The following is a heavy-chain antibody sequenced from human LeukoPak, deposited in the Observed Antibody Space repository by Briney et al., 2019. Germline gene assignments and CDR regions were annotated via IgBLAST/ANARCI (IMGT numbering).Heavy chain of an antibody. CDR3: TKGIQQLWIFDALDP. J-gene: IGHJ5*02. D-gene: IGHD2-21*01. CDR2: ISHDGGKE. CDR1: GFTFTTYG. V-gene: IGHV3-30*18. Sequence: GGSLRLSCAASGFTFTTYGMHWLRQAPGKGLEWVALISHDGGKEYYADSVKGRFTISRDNSKNTLYLQMNSLIPDDTAVYYCTKGIQQLWIFDALDPWGQGTMVTVSS.